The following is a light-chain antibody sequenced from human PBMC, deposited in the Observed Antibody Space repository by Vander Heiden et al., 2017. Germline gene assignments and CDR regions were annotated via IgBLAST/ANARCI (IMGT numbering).Light chain of an antibody. J-gene: IGKJ4*01. CDR1: QSVSSN. CDR3: QQENNWPIT. Sequence: EIVMTQSPATLSVSPGERATLSCRASQSVSSNLAWYQQKPGQAHRLLIYGASTRATGIPARFSGSGSGTEFTLTISSLQSEDFAIYYCQQENNWPITFGGGTKVEIK. CDR2: GAS. V-gene: IGKV3-15*01.